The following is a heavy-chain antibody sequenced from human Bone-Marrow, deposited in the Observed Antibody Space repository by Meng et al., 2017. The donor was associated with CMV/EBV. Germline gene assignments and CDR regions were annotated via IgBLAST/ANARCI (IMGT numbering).Heavy chain of an antibody. D-gene: IGHD1-26*01. CDR1: GGSVSSGSYY. J-gene: IGHJ4*02. Sequence: SETLSLTCTVSGGSVSSGSYYWSWIRQPPGKGLEWIGYIYYSGSTNYNPSLKSRVTISVDTSKNQFSLKLSSVTAADTAVYYCAREAILGGFDYWSQGTLVTVSS. V-gene: IGHV4-61*01. CDR3: AREAILGGFDY. CDR2: IYYSGST.